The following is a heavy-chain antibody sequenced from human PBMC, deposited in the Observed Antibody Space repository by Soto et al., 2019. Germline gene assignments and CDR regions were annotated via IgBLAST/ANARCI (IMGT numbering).Heavy chain of an antibody. J-gene: IGHJ4*02. CDR1: GFTFSSYS. CDR3: ARGSSNWAYYFDC. CDR2: ITSSGTTV. Sequence: EVHLVESGGGLVQPGGSLRLSCAASGFTFSSYSLNWVRQAPGKGLEGVSYITSSGTTVYYADSVRGRFTISRDNAKNSLYLQMNSLRDDDTAVYYCARGSSNWAYYFDCWGQGTLVTVSS. D-gene: IGHD6-13*01. V-gene: IGHV3-48*02.